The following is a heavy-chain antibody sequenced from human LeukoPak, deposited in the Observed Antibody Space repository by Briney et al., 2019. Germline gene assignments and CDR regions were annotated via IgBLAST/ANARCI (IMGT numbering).Heavy chain of an antibody. D-gene: IGHD2-2*01. J-gene: IGHJ4*02. CDR2: IYYSGST. CDR1: GGSISSSSYY. CDR3: ARVPVDDCSSTSCYDGDFDY. V-gene: IGHV4-39*07. Sequence: PSETLSLTCTVSGGSISSSSYYWGWIRQPPGKGLEWIGSIYYSGSTYYNPSLKSRVTISVDTSKNQFSLKLSSVTAADTAVYYCARVPVDDCSSTSCYDGDFDYWGQGTLVTVSS.